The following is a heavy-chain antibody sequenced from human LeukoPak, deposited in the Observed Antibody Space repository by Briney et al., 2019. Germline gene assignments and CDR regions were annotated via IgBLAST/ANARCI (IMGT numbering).Heavy chain of an antibody. CDR3: VFLGSSSWFNWFDP. CDR2: IYYSGST. D-gene: IGHD6-13*01. Sequence: ESGPTLVKPSETLSLTCTVSGGSISSSSYYWGWIRQPPGKGLEWIGSIYYSGSTYYNPSLKSRVTISVDTSKNQFSLKLSSVTAADTAVYYCVFLGSSSWFNWFDPWGQGTLVIVSS. J-gene: IGHJ5*02. CDR1: GGSISSSSYY. V-gene: IGHV4-39*01.